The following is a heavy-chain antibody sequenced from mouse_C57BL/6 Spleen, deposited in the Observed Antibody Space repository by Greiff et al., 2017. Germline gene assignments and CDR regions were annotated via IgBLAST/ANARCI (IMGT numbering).Heavy chain of an antibody. CDR2: ISYDGSN. J-gene: IGHJ4*01. CDR3: ARGGTGTAMDY. D-gene: IGHD4-1*01. V-gene: IGHV3-6*01. CDR1: GYSITSGYY. Sequence: ESGPGLVKPSQSLSLTCSVTGYSITSGYYWNWIRQFPGNKLEWMGYISYDGSNNYNPSLKNRISITRDTSKNQFFLKLNSVTTEDTATYYCARGGTGTAMDYWCQGTSVTVSS.